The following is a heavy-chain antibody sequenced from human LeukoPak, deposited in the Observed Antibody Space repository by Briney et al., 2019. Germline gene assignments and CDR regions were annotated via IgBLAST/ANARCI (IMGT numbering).Heavy chain of an antibody. Sequence: SETLSLTCTVSGVSISSGDYYWSWIRQPPGKGLEWIGYIYYSGSTNYNPSLKSRVTISVDTSKNQFSLKLSSVTAADTAVYYCARGPTYCDFWSGYYDYWGQGTLVTVSS. CDR1: GVSISSGDYY. D-gene: IGHD3-3*01. CDR2: IYYSGST. J-gene: IGHJ4*02. V-gene: IGHV4-61*08. CDR3: ARGPTYCDFWSGYYDY.